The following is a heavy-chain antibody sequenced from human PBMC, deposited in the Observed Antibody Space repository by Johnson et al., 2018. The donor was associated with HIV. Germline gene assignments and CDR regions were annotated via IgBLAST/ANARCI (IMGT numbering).Heavy chain of an antibody. D-gene: IGHD4-23*01. Sequence: VQLVESGGGVVQPGRSLRLSCAASGFTFDDYCMSWVRQAPGKGLEWVSGINWNGGSTGYADSVKGRFIISRDNSNNTLFLHMSGLRGEDTAVYYCAKSPGKDHGGKSGAFDSGGQGTMVTVS. CDR1: GFTFDDYC. CDR2: INWNGGST. V-gene: IGHV3-20*04. CDR3: AKSPGKDHGGKSGAFDS. J-gene: IGHJ3*02.